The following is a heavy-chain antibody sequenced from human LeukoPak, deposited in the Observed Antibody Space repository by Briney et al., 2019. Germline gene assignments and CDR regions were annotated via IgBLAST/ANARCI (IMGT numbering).Heavy chain of an antibody. J-gene: IGHJ4*02. V-gene: IGHV5-10-1*01. CDR1: GYSFTNYW. CDR3: ARPVGATPYYFDY. Sequence: GESLRISCKGSGYSFTNYWISWVRQMPGKGLEWMGRIDPSDSYTNYSPSFQGHVTISADKSISTAYLQWSSLKASDTAMYYCARPVGATPYYFDYWGQGTLVTVSS. CDR2: IDPSDSYT. D-gene: IGHD1-26*01.